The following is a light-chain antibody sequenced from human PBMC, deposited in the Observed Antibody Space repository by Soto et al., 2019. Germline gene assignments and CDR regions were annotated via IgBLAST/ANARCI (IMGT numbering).Light chain of an antibody. V-gene: IGLV2-14*01. CDR2: EVS. CDR3: SSFSSTSTLYV. Sequence: QSALTQPASVSGSPGQSITISCTGTNSDVGGHNYVSWYQHHPGKAPKLMIYEVSNRPSGVSNRFSGSKSGNTASLTISGLQAEDEADYHCSSFSSTSTLYVFGTGTQLTVL. CDR1: NSDVGGHNY. J-gene: IGLJ1*01.